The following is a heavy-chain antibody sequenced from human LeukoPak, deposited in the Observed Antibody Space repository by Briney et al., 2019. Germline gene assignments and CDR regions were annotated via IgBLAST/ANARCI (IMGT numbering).Heavy chain of an antibody. CDR2: INPSGGST. Sequence: ASVKVSCKASGYTFTNYYLFWVRQAPGQGLEWMGVINPSGGSTSYAQKFQGRVTMTRDTSTSTVYMELSSLRSEDTAVYYCARRSPAYCGGDCYLDCWRQGTLVTVSS. J-gene: IGHJ4*02. CDR3: ARRSPAYCGGDCYLDC. D-gene: IGHD2-21*02. V-gene: IGHV1-46*01. CDR1: GYTFTNYY.